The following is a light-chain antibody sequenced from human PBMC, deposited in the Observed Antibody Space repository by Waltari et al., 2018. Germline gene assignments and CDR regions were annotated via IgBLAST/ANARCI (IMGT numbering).Light chain of an antibody. J-gene: IGKJ2*01. Sequence: QMTQSPSSLSASVGDRVTITCRASQTIDYLSWYQHKPGETPKLLIYETSTVQSGVPTRFSGSKFETTCILTISDLQPEDFATYYCQPNYDTPRTFGQGTKVDIK. CDR1: QTIDY. CDR3: QPNYDTPRT. V-gene: IGKV1-39*01. CDR2: ETS.